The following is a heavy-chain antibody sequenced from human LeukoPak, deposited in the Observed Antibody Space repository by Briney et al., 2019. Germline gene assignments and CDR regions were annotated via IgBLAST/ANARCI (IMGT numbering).Heavy chain of an antibody. D-gene: IGHD1-26*01. V-gene: IGHV3-7*01. CDR1: GFTFSRYW. J-gene: IGHJ5*01. Sequence: GGSLRLSCAASGFTFSRYWLSWVRQAPGKGLEWVANIKEDGNEKFYVGSVKGRFTVSRDNAKNSLYLQMNSLRAEDTAVYYCARHGLAELQLLSWFDYWGQGSLVTVSS. CDR2: IKEDGNEK. CDR3: ARHGLAELQLLSWFDY.